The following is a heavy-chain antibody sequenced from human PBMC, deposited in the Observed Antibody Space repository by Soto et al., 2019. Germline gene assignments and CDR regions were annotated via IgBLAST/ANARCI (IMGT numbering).Heavy chain of an antibody. J-gene: IGHJ6*02. CDR3: ARVSGYCSGGSCYRYYYGMDV. CDR2: INHSGST. D-gene: IGHD2-15*01. CDR1: GGSFSGYY. Sequence: ETPSLTCAVYGGSFSGYYWSWIRQPPGKGLEWIGEINHSGSTNYNPSLKSRVTISVDTSKNQFSLKLSSVTAADTAVYYCARVSGYCSGGSCYRYYYGMDVWGQGTTVS. V-gene: IGHV4-34*01.